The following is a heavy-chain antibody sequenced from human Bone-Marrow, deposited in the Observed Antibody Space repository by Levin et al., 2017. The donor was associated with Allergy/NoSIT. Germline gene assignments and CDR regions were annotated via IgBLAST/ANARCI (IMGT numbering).Heavy chain of an antibody. J-gene: IGHJ4*02. CDR3: AREMGAPRYFDY. Sequence: GESLKISCAASGFTFSSYSMNWVRQAPGKGLEWISHISDTLVTTSYAGSVKGRFTISRDNSKKSLYLQMDSLRAEDTGVYYCAREMGAPRYFDYWGQGILVTVSS. D-gene: IGHD1-26*01. V-gene: IGHV3-48*04. CDR1: GFTFSSYS. CDR2: ISDTLVTT.